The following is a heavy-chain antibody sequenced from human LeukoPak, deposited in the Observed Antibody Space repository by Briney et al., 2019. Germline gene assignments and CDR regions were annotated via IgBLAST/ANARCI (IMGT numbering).Heavy chain of an antibody. V-gene: IGHV3-7*04. Sequence: PGGSLRLSCVGSGFNFYTYWMTWVRQAPGMGLEWVAHIKQDGSEQYYADSVKGRFTISRDNGKNSLFLQMNSLRIEDSAIYYCARGDGIVGTTSAFDIWGQGTMVTVSS. D-gene: IGHD1-26*01. J-gene: IGHJ3*02. CDR3: ARGDGIVGTTSAFDI. CDR2: IKQDGSEQ. CDR1: GFNFYTYW.